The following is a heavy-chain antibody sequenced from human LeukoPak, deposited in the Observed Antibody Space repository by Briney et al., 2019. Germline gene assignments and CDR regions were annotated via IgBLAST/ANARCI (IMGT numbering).Heavy chain of an antibody. J-gene: IGHJ6*02. CDR3: ARRKYGADYNGMDV. Sequence: ASVKVSCKASGGTFSSYAISWVRLAPGRGPEWMASINPLKRDTHYAQNFQGRVTVTAGTSTNTAYMELRSLRSDDTAIYYCARRKYGADYNGMDVWGQGTTVTVSS. D-gene: IGHD4/OR15-4a*01. CDR2: INPLKRDT. CDR1: GGTFSSYA. V-gene: IGHV1-18*01.